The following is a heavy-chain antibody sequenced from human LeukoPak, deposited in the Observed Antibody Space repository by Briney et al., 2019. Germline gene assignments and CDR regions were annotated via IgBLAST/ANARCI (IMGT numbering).Heavy chain of an antibody. D-gene: IGHD3-22*01. CDR2: IYPGGSDT. Sequence: GESQKISCRSSGYSFINYYIGWVRQVPGKGLEWMGVIYPGGSDTTYSPSFRGQVVFSADRSTTTVYLQLTNLQASDTAIYYCARQYSSGWFRHFDYWGQGTLIAVSS. V-gene: IGHV5-51*01. CDR1: GYSFINYY. J-gene: IGHJ4*01. CDR3: ARQYSSGWFRHFDY.